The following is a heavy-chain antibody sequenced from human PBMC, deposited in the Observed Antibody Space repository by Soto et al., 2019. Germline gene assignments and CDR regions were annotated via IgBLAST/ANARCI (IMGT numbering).Heavy chain of an antibody. V-gene: IGHV5-10-1*01. CDR3: ARQDPGIAARHYYYGMDV. D-gene: IGHD6-6*01. CDR2: IDPSDSYT. CDR1: GYSFTSYW. J-gene: IGHJ6*02. Sequence: GESLKISCKGSGYSFTSYWISWVRQMPGKGLEWMGRIDPSDSYTNYSPSFQGHVTISADKSISTAYLQWSSLKASDTAMYYCARQDPGIAARHYYYGMDVWGQGTTVTVSS.